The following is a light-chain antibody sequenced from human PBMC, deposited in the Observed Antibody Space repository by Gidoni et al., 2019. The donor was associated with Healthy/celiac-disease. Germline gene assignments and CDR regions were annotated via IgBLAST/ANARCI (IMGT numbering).Light chain of an antibody. Sequence: DIQMTQSPSSLSASVGDRVCITCRASQSISSYLNWYQQKPGKAPKLLIYAASSLQSGVPSRFSGSGSGTDFTITISSLQPEDFATYYCQQSYRTFGQGTKVEIK. CDR3: QQSYRT. CDR2: AAS. J-gene: IGKJ1*01. V-gene: IGKV1-39*01. CDR1: QSISSY.